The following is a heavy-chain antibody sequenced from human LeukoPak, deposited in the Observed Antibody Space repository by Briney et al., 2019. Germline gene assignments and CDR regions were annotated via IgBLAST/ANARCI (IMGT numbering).Heavy chain of an antibody. D-gene: IGHD6-13*01. CDR2: ISSRSSYT. CDR3: ARVLSSSWGAYYYYGMDV. Sequence: GGSLRLSCAVSGFTCNNFEMNWVRQAPGKGLEWVSYISSRSSYTKYADSVKGRLTISRDNAKNSLYLQMNSLRAEDTAVYYCARVLSSSWGAYYYYGMDVWGQGTTVTVSS. J-gene: IGHJ6*02. V-gene: IGHV3-11*06. CDR1: GFTCNNFE.